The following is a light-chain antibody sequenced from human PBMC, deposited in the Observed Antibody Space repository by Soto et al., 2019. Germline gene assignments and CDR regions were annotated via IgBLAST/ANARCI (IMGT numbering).Light chain of an antibody. Sequence: QSVLTQPASVSGSPGQSITISCTGTSSDAGSYKLVSWYQQHPGKAPKFIIYEGNKRPSGVSNRFSGSESGDTASLTISGLQAEDEADYYCATWDDSLSAVVFGGGTKVTV. J-gene: IGLJ2*01. V-gene: IGLV2-14*02. CDR2: EGN. CDR1: SSDAGSYKL. CDR3: ATWDDSLSAVV.